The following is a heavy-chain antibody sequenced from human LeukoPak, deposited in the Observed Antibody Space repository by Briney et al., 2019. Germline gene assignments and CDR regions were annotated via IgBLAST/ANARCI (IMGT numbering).Heavy chain of an antibody. Sequence: GGSLRLSCAASGFTFSSYWMNWVRQAPGKGLVWVSRINSDGSSTSYADSVKGRFTISRDNAKNTLYLQMNSLRAEDTAVYYCARGPGGGDYVWGSYRYDYWGQGTLVTVSS. V-gene: IGHV3-74*01. CDR3: ARGPGGGDYVWGSYRYDY. CDR1: GFTFSSYW. CDR2: INSDGSST. D-gene: IGHD3-16*02. J-gene: IGHJ4*02.